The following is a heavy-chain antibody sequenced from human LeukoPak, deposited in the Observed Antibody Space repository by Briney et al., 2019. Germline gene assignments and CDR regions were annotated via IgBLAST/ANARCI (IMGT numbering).Heavy chain of an antibody. CDR2: IKEDGNEI. Sequence: QAGGSLRLSCAASGFTLSTYWMSWVRQAPGKGLEWVANIKEDGNEIYYVDSVKGRFTISRDNAKNSLYLQMSSLRAEDTAVYFCAVGVYYFDSWGQGTLVTVSS. J-gene: IGHJ4*02. D-gene: IGHD2-8*02. CDR3: AVGVYYFDS. V-gene: IGHV3-7*01. CDR1: GFTLSTYW.